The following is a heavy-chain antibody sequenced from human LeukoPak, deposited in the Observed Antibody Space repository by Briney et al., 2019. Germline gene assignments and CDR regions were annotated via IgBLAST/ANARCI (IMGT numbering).Heavy chain of an antibody. D-gene: IGHD4-17*01. J-gene: IGHJ4*02. CDR1: GFTFSNYF. CDR3: ARVGDYGDYRFDY. V-gene: IGHV4-59*01. CDR2: IYYSGSI. Sequence: GSLRLSCAASGFTFSNYFMGWIRQPPGKGLEWIGYIYYSGSINYNPSLKSRVTISVDTSKNQFSLKLSSVTAADTAVYYCARVGDYGDYRFDYWGQGTLVTVSS.